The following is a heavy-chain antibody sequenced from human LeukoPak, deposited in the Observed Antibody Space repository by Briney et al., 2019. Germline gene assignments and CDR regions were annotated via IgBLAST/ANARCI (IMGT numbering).Heavy chain of an antibody. V-gene: IGHV4-30-2*01. D-gene: IGHD4-17*01. CDR1: GGSFSGYY. CDR2: IYHSGST. CDR3: ARDRGDYAFDY. Sequence: SETLSLTCAVYGGSFSGYYWSWIRQPPGKGLEWIGYIYHSGSTYYNPSLKSRVTISVDRSKNQFSLKLSSVTAADTAVYYCARDRGDYAFDYWGQGTLVTVSS. J-gene: IGHJ4*02.